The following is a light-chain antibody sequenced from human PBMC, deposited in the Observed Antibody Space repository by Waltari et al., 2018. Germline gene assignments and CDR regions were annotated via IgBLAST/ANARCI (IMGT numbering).Light chain of an antibody. J-gene: IGLJ2*01. Sequence: QSALTQPASVSGSPGQSITPSSTGTSSPGGSYNLVSWYQQRPGKAPRPMIYEVHKRPSGVSNRFSGSKSGNTASLTISGLQAEDEADYYCCSYAGSPTFVIFGGGSKLTVL. CDR2: EVH. CDR3: CSYAGSPTFVI. CDR1: SSPGGSYNL. V-gene: IGLV2-23*02.